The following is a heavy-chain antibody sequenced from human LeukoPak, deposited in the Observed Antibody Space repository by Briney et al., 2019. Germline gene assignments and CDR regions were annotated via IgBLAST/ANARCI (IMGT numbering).Heavy chain of an antibody. D-gene: IGHD6-19*01. Sequence: GGSLRLSCAASGFTFSSYWMHWVRQVPGKGLVWVSHINNDGSSTTYADSVKGRFTISRDNAKNTPYLQMNSLRAEDTAVYYCARERSGWLFDYWGQGTLVTVSS. CDR3: ARERSGWLFDY. J-gene: IGHJ4*02. CDR1: GFTFSSYW. V-gene: IGHV3-74*01. CDR2: INNDGSST.